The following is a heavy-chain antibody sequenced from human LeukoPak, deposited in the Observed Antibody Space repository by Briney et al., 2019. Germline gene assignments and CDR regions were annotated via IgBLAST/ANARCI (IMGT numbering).Heavy chain of an antibody. Sequence: GSLRLSCAASGFTFSSYAMSWIRQPPGKGLEWIGEINHSGNTNYNPSLKSRITISADTSKDQFTLKLSSVTAADTAVYYCARHGLVAARHAFDIWGQGTMVTVSS. D-gene: IGHD6-6*01. J-gene: IGHJ3*02. CDR1: GFTFSSYA. CDR2: INHSGNT. V-gene: IGHV4-34*01. CDR3: ARHGLVAARHAFDI.